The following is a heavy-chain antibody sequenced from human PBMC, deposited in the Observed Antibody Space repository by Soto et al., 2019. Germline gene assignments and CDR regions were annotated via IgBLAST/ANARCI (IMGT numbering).Heavy chain of an antibody. D-gene: IGHD6-13*01. J-gene: IGHJ4*02. CDR1: GYTFTGYY. V-gene: IGHV1-2*02. Sequence: QVQLVQSGAEVKKPGASVKVSCKASGYTFTGYYMHWVRQAPGQGLEWMGWINPNSGGTNYAQKFQGRVTMTRETSISTAYMELSRLRSDDTAVYYCARDGGYSSRWFKEMGDFDYWGKGNLVTVSS. CDR2: INPNSGGT. CDR3: ARDGGYSSRWFKEMGDFDY.